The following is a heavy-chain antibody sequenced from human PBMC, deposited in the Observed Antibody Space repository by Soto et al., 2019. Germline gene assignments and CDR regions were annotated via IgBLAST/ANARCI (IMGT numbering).Heavy chain of an antibody. CDR2: ISYDGSNK. Sequence: QVQLVESGGGVVQPGRSLRLSCAASGFTFSSYGMHWVRQAPGKGLEWVAVISYDGSNKYYADSVKGRFTISRDNSKNTLYLQMNSLRAEDTAVYYCAKGTGIAAAGYYYYYGMDVWGQGTTATVSS. CDR3: AKGTGIAAAGYYYYYGMDV. D-gene: IGHD6-13*01. CDR1: GFTFSSYG. V-gene: IGHV3-30*18. J-gene: IGHJ6*02.